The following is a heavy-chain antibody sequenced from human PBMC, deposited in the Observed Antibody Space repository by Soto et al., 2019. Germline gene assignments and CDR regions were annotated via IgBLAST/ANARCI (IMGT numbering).Heavy chain of an antibody. D-gene: IGHD3-10*01. J-gene: IGHJ6*02. Sequence: GWSLRLSCISSVFTFISYAMTWVRQVPGKGLEWVSDISGSGGITYYADSVKGRFTISRDNSKNTLNLQMNSLRADDTAVYYCARARRGAPYYYTMDLWGQGTTVTVSS. V-gene: IGHV3-23*01. CDR1: VFTFISYA. CDR2: ISGSGGIT. CDR3: ARARRGAPYYYTMDL.